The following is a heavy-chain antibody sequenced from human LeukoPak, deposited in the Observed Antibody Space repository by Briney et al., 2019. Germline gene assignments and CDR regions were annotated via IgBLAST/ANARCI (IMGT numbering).Heavy chain of an antibody. CDR1: GYTFTSYD. D-gene: IGHD3-3*01. Sequence: EASVKVSCKASGYTFTSYDINWVRQATGQGLEWMGWMNPNSGNTGYAQKFQGRVTMTRNTSISTAYMELSSLRSEDTAVYYCARGPGARRVTIFGVVDYGDYFDYWGQGTLVTVSS. CDR2: MNPNSGNT. V-gene: IGHV1-8*01. J-gene: IGHJ4*02. CDR3: ARGPGARRVTIFGVVDYGDYFDY.